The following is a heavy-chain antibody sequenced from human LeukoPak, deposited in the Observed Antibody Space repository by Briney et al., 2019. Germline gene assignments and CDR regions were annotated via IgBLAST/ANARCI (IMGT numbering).Heavy chain of an antibody. J-gene: IGHJ4*02. CDR2: ISSSGSTI. D-gene: IGHD3-16*02. V-gene: IGHV3-11*01. Sequence: GGSLRLSCAASGFTFSDYYMSWIRQAPGKGLEWVSYISSSGSTIYYADSVKGRFTISRDNAKNSLYLQMNSLRAEDTAVYYCASARGVWGSYRIRVFDYWGQGTLVTVSS. CDR3: ASARGVWGSYRIRVFDY. CDR1: GFTFSDYY.